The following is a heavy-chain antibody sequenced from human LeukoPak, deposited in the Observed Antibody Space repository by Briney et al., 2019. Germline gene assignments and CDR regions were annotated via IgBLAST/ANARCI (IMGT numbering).Heavy chain of an antibody. J-gene: IGHJ4*02. V-gene: IGHV3-48*04. CDR3: ARDRIYSIPD. CDR1: GFTFNDYA. CDR2: ISSNSRTI. Sequence: PGGSLRLSCAASGFTFNDYAMNWVRQAPGKGLEWLSYISSNSRTIYYADSVRGRFTSSRDNAKNSLFLQMNSLGAEDTAIYFCARDRIYSIPDWGQGTLVTVSS. D-gene: IGHD2-8*01.